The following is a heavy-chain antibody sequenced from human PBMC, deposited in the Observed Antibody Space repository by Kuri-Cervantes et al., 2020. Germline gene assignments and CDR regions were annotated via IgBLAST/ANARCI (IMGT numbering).Heavy chain of an antibody. Sequence: GESLKISCAASGFTFSSYGMHWVRQAPGKGLEWVAVIWYDGSNKYYADSVKGRFTISRDNSKNTLYLQMNSLRAEGTAVYYCARDRGSGWYAYYFDYWGQGTLVTVSS. CDR3: ARDRGSGWYAYYFDY. CDR2: IWYDGSNK. D-gene: IGHD6-19*01. V-gene: IGHV3-33*01. J-gene: IGHJ4*02. CDR1: GFTFSSYG.